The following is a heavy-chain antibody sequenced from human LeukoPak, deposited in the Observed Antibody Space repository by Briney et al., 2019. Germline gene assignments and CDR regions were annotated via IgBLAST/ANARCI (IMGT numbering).Heavy chain of an antibody. CDR1: GGTFSSYA. V-gene: IGHV1-69*04. Sequence: RASGKVSCKASGGTFSSYAISWVRQAPGLGLEWMGRIIPILGTANYAQKFQGRVTITADKSTSTAYMELSSLRSEDTAVYYCARAVSHDYGDNPLDYWGQGTLVTVSS. D-gene: IGHD4-17*01. J-gene: IGHJ4*02. CDR3: ARAVSHDYGDNPLDY. CDR2: IIPILGTA.